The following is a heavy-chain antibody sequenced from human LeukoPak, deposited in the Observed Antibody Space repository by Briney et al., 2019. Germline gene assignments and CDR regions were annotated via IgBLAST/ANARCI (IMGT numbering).Heavy chain of an antibody. J-gene: IGHJ4*02. Sequence: PSETLSLTCTVSGGSISSYYWSWIRQPPGKGLQWIGEITYRGSPYYHPSLKSRVTISIDASQRHVSLTLNSVTAADTAVYYCATYGGDWKFDSWGQGTLVTVSS. D-gene: IGHD2-21*01. CDR3: ATYGGDWKFDS. CDR2: ITYRGSP. V-gene: IGHV4-59*04. CDR1: GGSISSYY.